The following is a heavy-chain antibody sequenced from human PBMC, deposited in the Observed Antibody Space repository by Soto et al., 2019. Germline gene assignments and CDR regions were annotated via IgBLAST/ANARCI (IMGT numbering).Heavy chain of an antibody. Sequence: QVQLQQSGPGLVKASETLSLTCTVSGGSITNYYWSWIRQPAGKGLEWIGRMYTKERTNYNLSFKSRVTMSVDTSKNQFSLKLNAVTAAVTAVYYCARDDYKDGGNNWFDPWGQGTLVTVSS. CDR1: GGSITNYY. J-gene: IGHJ5*02. V-gene: IGHV4-4*07. CDR3: ARDDYKDGGNNWFDP. D-gene: IGHD3-16*01. CDR2: MYTKERT.